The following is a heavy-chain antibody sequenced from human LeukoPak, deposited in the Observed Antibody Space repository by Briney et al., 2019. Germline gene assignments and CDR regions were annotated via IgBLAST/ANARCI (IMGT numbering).Heavy chain of an antibody. D-gene: IGHD3-22*01. J-gene: IGHJ5*01. CDR2: ISESGDKI. CDR1: GFTFRSYE. Sequence: PGGSLRLSCAASGFTFRSYEMNWVRQAPGEGLEWNSDISESGDKIYYADSVKGRFTISRDNAENSLYLQMTSLRAEDTAVYFCARDLTPEDSSGSRDSWGRGTLVTVSS. CDR3: ARDLTPEDSSGSRDS. V-gene: IGHV3-48*03.